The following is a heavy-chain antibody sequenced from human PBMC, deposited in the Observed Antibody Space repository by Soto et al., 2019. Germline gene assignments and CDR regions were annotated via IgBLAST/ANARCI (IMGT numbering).Heavy chain of an antibody. CDR3: ARGHRDVRDILTGYYNPHSVDY. Sequence: PSETLSLTCTVSVGSISNYYWSWIRQPPGKGLEWIGYIYYSGSTNYNPSLKSRVTISIDTSKNLFSLKLNSVTAADTAVYYCARGHRDVRDILTGYYNPHSVDYWGQGTLVTVSS. CDR2: IYYSGST. D-gene: IGHD3-9*01. CDR1: VGSISNYY. V-gene: IGHV4-59*01. J-gene: IGHJ4*02.